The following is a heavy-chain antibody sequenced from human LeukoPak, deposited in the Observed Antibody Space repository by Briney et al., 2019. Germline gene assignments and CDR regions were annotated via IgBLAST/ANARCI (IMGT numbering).Heavy chain of an antibody. CDR1: GFPLSCHS. J-gene: IGHJ4*02. D-gene: IGHD4-23*01. CDR2: FSSSSSYI. V-gene: IGHV3-21*01. CDR3: ARSVVTTYFDY. Sequence: GGSLRLSCAVSGFPLSCHSMNWVRQAPGKGLEWVSPFSSSSSYIYYADSVKGRFTISRDNAKSTLYLQMNSLRAENTAVYYCARSVVTTYFDYWGQGTLVTVSS.